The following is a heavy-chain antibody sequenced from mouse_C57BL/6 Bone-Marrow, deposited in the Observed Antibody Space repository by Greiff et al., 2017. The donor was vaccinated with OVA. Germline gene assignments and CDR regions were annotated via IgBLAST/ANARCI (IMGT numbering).Heavy chain of an antibody. CDR2: IDPSDSYT. Sequence: QVQLQQPGAELVKPGASVKLSCKASGYTFTSYWMQWVKQRPGQGLEWIGEIDPSDSYTNYNQKFKGKATLTVDTSSSTAYMQLSSLTSEDSAVYYFATQFPTTVVATRYFDVWGTGTTVTVSS. D-gene: IGHD1-1*01. CDR3: ATQFPTTVVATRYFDV. V-gene: IGHV1-50*01. J-gene: IGHJ1*03. CDR1: GYTFTSYW.